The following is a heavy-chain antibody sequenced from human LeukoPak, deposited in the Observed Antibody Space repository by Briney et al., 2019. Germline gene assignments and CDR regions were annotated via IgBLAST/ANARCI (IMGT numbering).Heavy chain of an antibody. CDR2: IYYSGST. V-gene: IGHV4-59*01. J-gene: IGHJ3*02. CDR1: GGSISSYY. D-gene: IGHD3-9*01. CDR3: ARAGLYYDILTGPPSGDAFDI. Sequence: SETLSLTCTVSGGSISSYYWSWIRQPPGKGLEWIGYIYYSGSTNYNPSLKSRVTISVDTSKNQFSLKLSSVTAADTAVYYCARAGLYYDILTGPPSGDAFDIWGQGTMVTVSS.